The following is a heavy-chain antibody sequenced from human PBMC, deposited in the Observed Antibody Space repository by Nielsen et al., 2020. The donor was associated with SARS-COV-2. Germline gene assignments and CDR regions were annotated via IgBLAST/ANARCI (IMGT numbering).Heavy chain of an antibody. V-gene: IGHV1-3*01. D-gene: IGHD3-10*01. CDR2: INAGNGNT. Sequence: ASVKVSCKASGYTFTSYAMHWVRQAPGQRLEWMGWINAGNGNTKYSQKFQGRVTITADKSTSTAYMELSSLRSEDTAVYYCARARLWFGELLHIDYWGQGTLVTVSS. CDR1: GYTFTSYA. J-gene: IGHJ4*02. CDR3: ARARLWFGELLHIDY.